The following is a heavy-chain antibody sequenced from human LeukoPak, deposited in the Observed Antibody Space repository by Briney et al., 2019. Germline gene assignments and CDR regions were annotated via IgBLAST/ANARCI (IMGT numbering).Heavy chain of an antibody. V-gene: IGHV4-34*01. CDR2: INHSGST. CDR1: GGSFSDYY. D-gene: IGHD1-26*01. Sequence: PSETLSLTCAVYGGSFSDYYWSWIRQPPGKGLEWIGEINHSGSTNYNPSLKSRVTISVDTSKNQFSLKLSSVTAADTAVYYCARVSSGSSEEDYYYYYMDVWAKGPRSPSP. CDR3: ARVSSGSSEEDYYYYYMDV. J-gene: IGHJ6*03.